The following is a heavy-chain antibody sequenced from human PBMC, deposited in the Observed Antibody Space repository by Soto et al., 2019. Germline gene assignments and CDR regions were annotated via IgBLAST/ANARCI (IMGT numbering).Heavy chain of an antibody. D-gene: IGHD2-2*01. CDR2: ISAYNGNT. CDR1: GYTFTSYG. CDR3: AREWDCSSTSCYGSGYGMDV. V-gene: IGHV1-18*04. Sequence: ASVKVSCKASGYTFTSYGISWVRQAPGQGLEWMGWISAYNGNTNYAQKLQGRVTMTTDTSTSTAYMELRSLRSDDTAVYYCAREWDCSSTSCYGSGYGMDVWGQGTTVTVS. J-gene: IGHJ6*02.